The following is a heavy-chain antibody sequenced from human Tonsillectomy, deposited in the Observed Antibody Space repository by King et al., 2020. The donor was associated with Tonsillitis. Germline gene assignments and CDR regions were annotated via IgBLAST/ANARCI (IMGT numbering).Heavy chain of an antibody. CDR2: ISISSSYI. V-gene: IGHV3-21*01. D-gene: IGHD3-22*01. CDR1: GFTFTSYT. J-gene: IGHJ6*02. Sequence: VQLVESGGGLVKPGGSLRLSCEASGFTFTSYTMNWVRQAPGKGLEWVSSISISSSYIYYADSVKGRFTISRDNAKNSLYLQMTSLRAEDTAVYYWARDVGDYDGSGYMYAMDVWGQGTTVTVSS. CDR3: ARDVGDYDGSGYMYAMDV.